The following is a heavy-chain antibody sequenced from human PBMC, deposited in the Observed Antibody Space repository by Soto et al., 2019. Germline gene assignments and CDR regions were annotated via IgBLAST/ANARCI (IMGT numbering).Heavy chain of an antibody. CDR2: IWYDGSNK. CDR1: GFTFSSYG. Sequence: PGGSLRLSCAASGFTFSSYGMHWVRQAPGKGLEWVAVIWYDGSNKYYADSVKGRLTISRDNSKNTLYLQMNSLRAEDTAVYYCARSGLVYANYYYGMDVWGQGTTVTAP. J-gene: IGHJ6*02. CDR3: ARSGLVYANYYYGMDV. D-gene: IGHD2-8*01. V-gene: IGHV3-33*01.